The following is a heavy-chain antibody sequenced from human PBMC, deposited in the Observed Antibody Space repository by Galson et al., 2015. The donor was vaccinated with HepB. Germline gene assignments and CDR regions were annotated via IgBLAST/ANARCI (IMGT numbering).Heavy chain of an antibody. V-gene: IGHV4-4*02. J-gene: IGHJ4*02. CDR3: ARESDDSSGYYQSGYYFDY. CDR2: IYHSGST. Sequence: SETLSLTCAVSGGSISSSNWWSWVRQPPGKGLEWIGEIYHSGSTNYNPSLKSRVTISVDTSKNQFSLKLSSVTAADTAVYYCARESDDSSGYYQSGYYFDYWGQGTLVTVSS. CDR1: GGSISSSNW. D-gene: IGHD3-22*01.